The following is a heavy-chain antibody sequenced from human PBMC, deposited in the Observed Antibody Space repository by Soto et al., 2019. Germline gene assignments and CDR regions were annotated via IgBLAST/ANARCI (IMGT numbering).Heavy chain of an antibody. J-gene: IGHJ4*02. CDR3: ERPTGDFWSGYHGY. Sequence: ESLKISCKGSGYGCTSDWISWVRQMPGNGPEWMGRIDPSDSYTNLSPSFQGHVTISADKSIITGYLQWSSVKASDTAMSYCERPTGDFWSGYHGYWGQGTLVTVSS. V-gene: IGHV5-10-1*01. D-gene: IGHD3-3*01. CDR2: IDPSDSYT. CDR1: GYGCTSDW.